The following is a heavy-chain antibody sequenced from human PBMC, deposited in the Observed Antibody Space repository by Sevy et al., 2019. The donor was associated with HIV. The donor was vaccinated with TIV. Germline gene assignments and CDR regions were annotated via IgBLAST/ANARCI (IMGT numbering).Heavy chain of an antibody. CDR2: ISYDGSNK. V-gene: IGHV3-30-3*01. CDR3: ARDGGGSYSTSYYYYGMDV. D-gene: IGHD1-26*01. CDR1: GFTFSSYA. Sequence: GGSLRLSCAASGFTFSSYAMHWVRQAPGKGLEWVAVISYDGSNKYYADSVKGRFTISRDNSKNTLYLQMNSLRAEDTAVYYCARDGGGSYSTSYYYYGMDVWGQGTTVTVSS. J-gene: IGHJ6*02.